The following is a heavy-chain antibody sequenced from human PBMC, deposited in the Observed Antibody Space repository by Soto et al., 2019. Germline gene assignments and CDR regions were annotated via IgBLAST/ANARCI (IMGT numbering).Heavy chain of an antibody. D-gene: IGHD2-2*01. Sequence: VGSLRLSCAASGFTFSSYAMHWVRQSPGKWLEWVAVISYDGSNKYYADSVKGRFTISRDNSKNTLYLQMNSLRAEDTAVYYCARDIVVVTAADYYYGMDVWGQGTTVTVSS. CDR2: ISYDGSNK. J-gene: IGHJ6*02. CDR1: GFTFSSYA. CDR3: ARDIVVVTAADYYYGMDV. V-gene: IGHV3-30-3*01.